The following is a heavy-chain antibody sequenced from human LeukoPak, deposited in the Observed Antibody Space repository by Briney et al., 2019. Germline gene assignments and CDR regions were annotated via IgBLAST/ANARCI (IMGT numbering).Heavy chain of an antibody. CDR1: GFTFTSHW. Sequence: PGGSLRLSCAASGFTFTSHWMSWVRQAPGKGLEWVANINQDGGQKYFLDSVKARFTISRDNSKNTVYLEMSSLRAEDTAVYYCVREVSAWPKNWFDPWGQGTLVTVSS. CDR3: VREVSAWPKNWFDP. J-gene: IGHJ5*02. CDR2: INQDGGQK. V-gene: IGHV3-7*03. D-gene: IGHD3-3*01.